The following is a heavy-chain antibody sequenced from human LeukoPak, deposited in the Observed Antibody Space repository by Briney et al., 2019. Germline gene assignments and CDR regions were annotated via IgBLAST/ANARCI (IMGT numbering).Heavy chain of an antibody. V-gene: IGHV3-21*01. Sequence: GGSLRLSCAASGFTFSSYSMNWVRKAPGKGLEWVSSISSSSSYIYYADSVKGRFTISRDNAKNSLYLQMNSLRAEDTAVYYCARESRVRGVIIKGTDYWGQGTLVTVSS. J-gene: IGHJ4*02. D-gene: IGHD3-10*01. CDR1: GFTFSSYS. CDR3: ARESRVRGVIIKGTDY. CDR2: ISSSSSYI.